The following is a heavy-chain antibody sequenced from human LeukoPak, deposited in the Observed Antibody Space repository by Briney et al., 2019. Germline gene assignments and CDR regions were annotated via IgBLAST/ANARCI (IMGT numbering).Heavy chain of an antibody. Sequence: SETLSLTCTVSGGSVSSGTYYWGWIRQPPGKGLEWIGYIYYSGTTNYNPSLKSRVTISIDTSRNQFSLKLSSVTAADTAVYYCARGFGGATTSFDYWGRGTLVTVSS. V-gene: IGHV4-61*01. CDR2: IYYSGTT. CDR1: GGSVSSGTYY. D-gene: IGHD1-26*01. J-gene: IGHJ4*02. CDR3: ARGFGGATTSFDY.